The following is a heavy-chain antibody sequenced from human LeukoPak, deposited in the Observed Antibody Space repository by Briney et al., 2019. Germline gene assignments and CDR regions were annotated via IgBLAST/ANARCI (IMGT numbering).Heavy chain of an antibody. D-gene: IGHD2-15*01. CDR1: GFSFSTYW. CDR2: ISNDGTTT. CDR3: TRRVDATRWYDP. V-gene: IGHV3-74*01. J-gene: IGHJ5*02. Sequence: PGGSLRLSCAASGFSFSTYWMHWVRQAPGEGLVWVSRISNDGTTTIYADSVKGRFTISRDSAKNTLYLQMDSLRAEDTVVYYCTRRVDATRWYDPWGQGTLVTVSS.